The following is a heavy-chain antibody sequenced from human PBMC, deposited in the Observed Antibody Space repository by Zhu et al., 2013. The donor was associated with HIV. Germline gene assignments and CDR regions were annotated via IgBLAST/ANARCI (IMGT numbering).Heavy chain of an antibody. CDR2: IIPMFGTT. J-gene: IGHJ4*02. V-gene: IGHV1-69*06. CDR3: ARGPRSDSSGWSY. Sequence: QVQLVQSGAEVKKPGSSVRVSCKASGDIFNNYAVSWVRQAPGQGLEWMGGIIPMFGTTDYAQKFQGRVTITADKSTSTAYMELSSLRSEDTAVYYCARGPRSDSSGWSYWGQGTLVTVSS. CDR1: GDIFNNYA. D-gene: IGHD3-22*01.